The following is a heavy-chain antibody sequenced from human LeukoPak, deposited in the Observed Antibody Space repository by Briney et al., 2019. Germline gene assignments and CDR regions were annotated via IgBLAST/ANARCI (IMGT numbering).Heavy chain of an antibody. V-gene: IGHV4-31*11. D-gene: IGHD4-17*01. Sequence: PSQTLSLTCAVSGGSISSGGYYWGWIRQHPGKGLEWIGYIYYSGSTYYNPSLKSRVTISVDTSKNQFSLKLSSVTAADTAVYYCARSSYGDTGYFQHWGQGTLVTVSS. CDR3: ARSSYGDTGYFQH. CDR2: IYYSGST. CDR1: GGSISSGGYY. J-gene: IGHJ1*01.